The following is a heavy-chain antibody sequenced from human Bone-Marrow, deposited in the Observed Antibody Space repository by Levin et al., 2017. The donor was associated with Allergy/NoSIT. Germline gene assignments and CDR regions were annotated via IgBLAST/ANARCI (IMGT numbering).Heavy chain of an antibody. CDR3: ARGSDVFDY. CDR1: GFAFSGFV. V-gene: IGHV3-30*04. Sequence: GGSLRLSCEASGFAFSGFVMHWVRQPPGEGLEWLALISYDGKNKYFADSVKGRFTISRDNSKNTLYLPIDSLRTEETAVYYCARGSDVFDYWGQGTLVTVS. J-gene: IGHJ4*02. D-gene: IGHD2-21*01. CDR2: ISYDGKNK.